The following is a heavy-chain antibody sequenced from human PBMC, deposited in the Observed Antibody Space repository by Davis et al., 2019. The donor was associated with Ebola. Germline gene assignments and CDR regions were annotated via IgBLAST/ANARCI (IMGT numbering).Heavy chain of an antibody. Sequence: GESLKISCAASGFSFSNYWIHWVRQAPGKGLVWVSRVSPDGSATGYADSVRGRFTISRDNAKNTLYLQMNSLRAEDTAVYYCARDFDKVRTWGQGTLVTVSS. J-gene: IGHJ4*02. D-gene: IGHD1-1*01. CDR2: VSPDGSAT. V-gene: IGHV3-74*01. CDR3: ARDFDKVRT. CDR1: GFSFSNYW.